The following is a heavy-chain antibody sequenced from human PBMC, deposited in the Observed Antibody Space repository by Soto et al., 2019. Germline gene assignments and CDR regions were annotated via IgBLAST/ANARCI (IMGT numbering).Heavy chain of an antibody. Sequence: QVQLVQSGAEVKKPGSSVKVSCKASGGTFSSYAISWVRQAPGQGLEWMGGIIPIFGTANYAQKFQGRVTINADESTSTAYMEMSSLRSEDTAVYYCATPRSYSSGRMPFDYWGQGTLVTVSS. CDR1: GGTFSSYA. D-gene: IGHD6-19*01. V-gene: IGHV1-69*01. CDR3: ATPRSYSSGRMPFDY. CDR2: IIPIFGTA. J-gene: IGHJ4*02.